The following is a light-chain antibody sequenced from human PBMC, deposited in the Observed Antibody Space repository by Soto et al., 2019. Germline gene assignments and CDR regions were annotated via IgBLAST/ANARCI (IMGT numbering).Light chain of an antibody. CDR2: AAS. V-gene: IGKV1-39*01. Sequence: DIQMTQSPSSLSASVGDRVTITCRASQSISNYLKWYQQKPGKAPKLLIYAASSLQSGVPSRFSGSGSGTDFTLTISSLQPEDFATYFCQQSYSSPLTCGGGTKVEIK. J-gene: IGKJ4*01. CDR1: QSISNY. CDR3: QQSYSSPLT.